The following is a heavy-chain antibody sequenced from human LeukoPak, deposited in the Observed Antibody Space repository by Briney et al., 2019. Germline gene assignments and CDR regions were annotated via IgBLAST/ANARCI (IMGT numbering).Heavy chain of an antibody. J-gene: IGHJ4*02. Sequence: SETLSLTCTVSGYSISSGYYWGWIRQPPGQGLEWIGSIYHSGSTYYNPSLKSRVTISVDTSKNQFSLKLSSVTAADTAVYYCARERSGLFDYWGQGTLVTVSS. CDR3: ARERSGLFDY. V-gene: IGHV4-38-2*02. CDR2: IYHSGST. CDR1: GYSISSGYY.